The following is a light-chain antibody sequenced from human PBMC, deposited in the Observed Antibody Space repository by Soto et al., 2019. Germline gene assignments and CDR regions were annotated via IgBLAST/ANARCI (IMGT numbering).Light chain of an antibody. J-gene: IGKJ5*01. CDR2: GAS. V-gene: IGKV1-39*01. Sequence: DIQMTQSRSSLSASVGDRVTIAGQANQDIGNYLNWYQQKPGKAPKLLIYGASSLQRGIPSRFSGSGSGTDFTLTISSLEPEDFAVYYCQQRSNWPITSGQGTRLEIK. CDR1: QDIGNY. CDR3: QQRSNWPIT.